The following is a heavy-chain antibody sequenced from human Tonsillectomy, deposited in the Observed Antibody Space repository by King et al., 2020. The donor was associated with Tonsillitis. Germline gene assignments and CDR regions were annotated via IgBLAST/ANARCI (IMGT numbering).Heavy chain of an antibody. CDR3: AKDKGAAYYDSGRGAFDM. CDR2: ISSTSRDI. Sequence: VQLVESGGGLVKPGGSLRLSCATSGFTFSDYDMTWVRQAPGKGLEWVSSISSTSRDIYFSDSVKGRVATSRDNAKNSLYLKILSLRVEDTAVYYCAKDKGAAYYDSGRGAFDMWGQGTEVIVSS. D-gene: IGHD3-16*01. CDR1: GFTFSDYD. V-gene: IGHV3-21*01. J-gene: IGHJ3*02.